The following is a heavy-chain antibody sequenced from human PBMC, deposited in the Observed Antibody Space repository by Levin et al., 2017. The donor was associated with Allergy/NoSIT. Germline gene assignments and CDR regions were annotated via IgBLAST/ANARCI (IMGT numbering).Heavy chain of an antibody. Sequence: SCAASGFTFSDAWMNWVRQAPGEGLEWVGRIRSKVAGGTTEYAAPVKGRFTMSRDDSKNTLYLQMNSLRTEDTAVYYCATDDVTGTIKNAFDIWGQGTKVTVSS. CDR1: GFTFSDAW. V-gene: IGHV3-15*01. CDR3: ATDDVTGTIKNAFDI. D-gene: IGHD1-7*01. CDR2: IRSKVAGGTT. J-gene: IGHJ3*02.